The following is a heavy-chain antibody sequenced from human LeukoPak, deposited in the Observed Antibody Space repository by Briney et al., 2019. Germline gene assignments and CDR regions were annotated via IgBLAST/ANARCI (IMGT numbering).Heavy chain of an antibody. V-gene: IGHV3-30*18. Sequence: GGSLRLSCAASGFTFSSYGMHWVRQAPGKGLEWVAVISYDGSNKYYADSVKGRFTISRDNSKNTLYLQMNSLRAEDTAVYYCAKEGASSSWSDYYYGMDVWGQGTTVTVSS. CDR3: AKEGASSSWSDYYYGMDV. D-gene: IGHD6-13*01. J-gene: IGHJ6*02. CDR1: GFTFSSYG. CDR2: ISYDGSNK.